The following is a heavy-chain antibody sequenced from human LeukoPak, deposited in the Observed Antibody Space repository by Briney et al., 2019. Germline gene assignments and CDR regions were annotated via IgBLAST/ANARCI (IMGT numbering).Heavy chain of an antibody. CDR1: GFTFSDYY. V-gene: IGHV3-11*06. D-gene: IGHD5-18*01. J-gene: IGHJ4*02. Sequence: GGSLRLSCAASGFTFSDYYLSWISQAQGKGLEWVSYISSSSSYTNYADSVKGRFTISRDNAKNSLYLQMNSLRAEDTAVYYCAREPPRGGYSYGYYYWGQGTLFTVSS. CDR3: AREPPRGGYSYGYYY. CDR2: ISSSSSYT.